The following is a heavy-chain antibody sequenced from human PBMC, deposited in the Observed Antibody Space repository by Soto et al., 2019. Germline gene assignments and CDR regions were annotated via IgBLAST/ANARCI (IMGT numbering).Heavy chain of an antibody. CDR3: ARHRSSGRPETPYFDY. J-gene: IGHJ4*02. CDR1: GFTLITYG. D-gene: IGHD6-19*01. CDR2: IGANEGNT. V-gene: IGHV1-18*01. Sequence: QVQLVQSGPELKKPGASVKVSCKASGFTLITYGIDWVRQAPGQGLEWMGWIGANEGNTNFAQKLQGRVTLTTDTSTDTAYMELRSLRSDDTALYYCARHRSSGRPETPYFDYWGQGTLVTVAS.